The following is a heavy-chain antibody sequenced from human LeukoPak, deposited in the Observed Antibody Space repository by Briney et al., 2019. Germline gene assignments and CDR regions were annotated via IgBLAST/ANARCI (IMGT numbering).Heavy chain of an antibody. D-gene: IGHD3-10*01. Sequence: GGSLRLSCAASGFTFSSVAMHWVRQAPGKGLEWVAVISYDGSNKCYADSVKGRFTISRDNSKNTLYLQMNSLRAEDTAVYYCARDEFMVRGAIPGGMDVWGQGTTVTVSS. CDR2: ISYDGSNK. CDR1: GFTFSSVA. V-gene: IGHV3-30-3*01. J-gene: IGHJ6*02. CDR3: ARDEFMVRGAIPGGMDV.